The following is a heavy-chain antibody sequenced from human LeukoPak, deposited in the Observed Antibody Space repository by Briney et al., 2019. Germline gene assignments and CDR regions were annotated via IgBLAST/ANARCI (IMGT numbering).Heavy chain of an antibody. Sequence: PSETLSLTCTVSGDSINSYYWSWIRQPAGKGLEWIGRIYSSVSTNYNPSLKSRVSMSVDTSKNQFSLKLTSVTAADTAVYYCARGGKATVVTMWGQGILVTVSS. D-gene: IGHD4-23*01. V-gene: IGHV4-4*07. CDR2: IYSSVST. J-gene: IGHJ4*02. CDR3: ARGGKATVVTM. CDR1: GDSINSYY.